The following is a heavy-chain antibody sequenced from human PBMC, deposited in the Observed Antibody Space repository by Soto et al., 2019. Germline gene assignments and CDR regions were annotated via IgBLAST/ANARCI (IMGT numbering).Heavy chain of an antibody. CDR2: ICHSGST. D-gene: IGHD2-15*01. CDR1: VGSISSSNW. CDR3: ARGRSGGSWSLPPRFDP. J-gene: IGHJ5*02. V-gene: IGHV4-4*02. Sequence: SETLSLTCAVSVGSISSSNWWSWVRQPPGKGLEWIGEICHSGSTNYNPSLKSRVTISVDNAKNSLYLQMNSLRAEDTAVYYCARGRSGGSWSLPPRFDPWGQGTLVTVSS.